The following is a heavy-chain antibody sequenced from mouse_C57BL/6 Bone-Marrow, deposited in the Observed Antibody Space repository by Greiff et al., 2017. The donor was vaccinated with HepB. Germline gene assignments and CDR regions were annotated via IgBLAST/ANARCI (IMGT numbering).Heavy chain of an antibody. CDR3: ARDSNYDAMDY. V-gene: IGHV1-81*01. CDR1: GYTFSSYG. Sequence: VLLHLAGAELARPGASVKLSCKASGYTFSSYGISWVKQRTGQGLEWIGVIYPRSGYTYYNEKFKGKATLTADKSSSTAYMELRSLTSEDSAVDCCARDSNYDAMDYWGQGTSVTDSS. CDR2: IYPRSGYT. J-gene: IGHJ4*01. D-gene: IGHD2-5*01.